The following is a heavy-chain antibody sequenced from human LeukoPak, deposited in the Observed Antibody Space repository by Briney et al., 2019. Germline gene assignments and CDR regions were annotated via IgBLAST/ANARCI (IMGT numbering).Heavy chain of an antibody. D-gene: IGHD6-13*01. J-gene: IGHJ3*02. CDR1: GGSINNYY. V-gene: IGHV4-59*01. CDR3: AKMGSRCYRMDAFDI. Sequence: PSETLSLTCTVSGGSINNYYWSWIRQPPGKGLEWIGYVYYSGTTNYNPSLKSRVTISVDTSKHQFSLRLSSVTAADTAVYYCAKMGSRCYRMDAFDIWGQGTMVSVSS. CDR2: VYYSGTT.